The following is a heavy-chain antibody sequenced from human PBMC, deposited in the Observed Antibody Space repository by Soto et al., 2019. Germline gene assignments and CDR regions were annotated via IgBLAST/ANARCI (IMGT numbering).Heavy chain of an antibody. V-gene: IGHV1-3*01. CDR2: INAGNGNT. Sequence: ASVKVSCKASGYTFTSYAMHWVRQAPGQRLEWMGWINAGNGNTSYAQKFQGRVTMTRDTSTSTVYMELSSLRSEDTAVYYCARDAAAAADNYYYYYMDVWGKGATVTVSS. J-gene: IGHJ6*03. CDR3: ARDAAAAADNYYYYYMDV. D-gene: IGHD6-13*01. CDR1: GYTFTSYA.